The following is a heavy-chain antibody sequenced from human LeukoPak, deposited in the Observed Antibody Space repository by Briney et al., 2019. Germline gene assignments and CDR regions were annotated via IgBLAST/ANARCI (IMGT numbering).Heavy chain of an antibody. CDR2: FYYSGST. D-gene: IGHD3-9*01. J-gene: IGHJ5*02. CDR3: ARQTILTGGFDP. V-gene: IGHV4-61*01. Sequence: SETLSLTCIVSGGSVSSGSSYWSWIRQPPGKGLEWIGYFYYSGSTDYNPSLKSRVTISIDTSKNQFSLKLSSVTAADTAVYYCARQTILTGGFDPWGQGTLVTVSS. CDR1: GGSVSSGSSY.